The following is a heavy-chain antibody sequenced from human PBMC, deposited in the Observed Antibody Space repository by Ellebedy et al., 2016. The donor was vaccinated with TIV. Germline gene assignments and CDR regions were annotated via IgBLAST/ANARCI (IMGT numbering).Heavy chain of an antibody. Sequence: AASVKVSCKASGGTFSSYAISWVRQAPGQGLEWMGRIIPILGIANYAQKFQGRVTITADKSTSTAYMELSSLRSEDTSVYYCATVPYGDYAHGIDYWGQGTLVTVSS. D-gene: IGHD4-17*01. J-gene: IGHJ4*02. CDR2: IIPILGIA. CDR3: ATVPYGDYAHGIDY. V-gene: IGHV1-69*04. CDR1: GGTFSSYA.